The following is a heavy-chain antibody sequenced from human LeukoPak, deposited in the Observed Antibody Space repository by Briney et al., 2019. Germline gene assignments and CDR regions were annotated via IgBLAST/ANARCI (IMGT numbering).Heavy chain of an antibody. V-gene: IGHV3-23*01. D-gene: IGHD2-21*02. CDR1: GFTFSSYA. Sequence: PGGSLRLSCAASGFTFSSYAMSWVRQAPGKGLEWVSAISGSGGSTYYADSVKGRFTISRDNSKNTLYLQMNSLRAEDTAVYYCVACGGGCYLRPRYFDYWGQGTLVTVSS. CDR2: ISGSGGST. J-gene: IGHJ4*02. CDR3: VACGGGCYLRPRYFDY.